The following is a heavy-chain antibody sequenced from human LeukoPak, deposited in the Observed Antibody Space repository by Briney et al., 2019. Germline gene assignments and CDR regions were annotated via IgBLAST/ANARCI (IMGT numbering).Heavy chain of an antibody. Sequence: ASVKVSCKASAYTFTGYYIHWVRQAPGQGLEWMGWINPNSGGTSYAQRFQGRVTVTGDTSTDTAYMELSSLKSEDTAVYYCATSVTLPAGFDIWGPGTMVTVSS. J-gene: IGHJ3*02. CDR1: AYTFTGYY. V-gene: IGHV1-2*02. D-gene: IGHD4-17*01. CDR3: ATSVTLPAGFDI. CDR2: INPNSGGT.